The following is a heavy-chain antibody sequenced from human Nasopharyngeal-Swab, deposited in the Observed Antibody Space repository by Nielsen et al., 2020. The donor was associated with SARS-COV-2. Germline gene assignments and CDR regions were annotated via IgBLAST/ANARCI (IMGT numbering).Heavy chain of an antibody. CDR1: GYSITAHA. J-gene: IGHJ4*02. Sequence: ASVKVSCKATGYSITAHAIHWVRQAPGQRPEWMGWTNAGTGNREYSQKFQGRVTFSTDTSASTTYMELRSLSSEDTAEYYCARSGIVGAPGFDHWGQGTLVTV. CDR3: ARSGIVGAPGFDH. V-gene: IGHV1-3*01. D-gene: IGHD1-26*01. CDR2: TNAGTGNR.